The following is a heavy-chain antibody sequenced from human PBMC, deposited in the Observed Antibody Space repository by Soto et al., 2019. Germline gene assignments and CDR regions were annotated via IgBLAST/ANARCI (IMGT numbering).Heavy chain of an antibody. CDR2: LSGSGGTT. CDR1: GFTFSTYA. D-gene: IGHD3-10*01. CDR3: AKQRADYGSGSDTYYFDF. Sequence: VQLLESGGGLVQPGGSLRLSCSTSGFTFSTYAMNWVRQAPGKGLEWVSGLSGSGGTTYYADSVRGRFTISRDNSKNTLFLQMNRMRAEDTALYYYAKQRADYGSGSDTYYFDFWGQGTLVTVSS. J-gene: IGHJ4*02. V-gene: IGHV3-23*01.